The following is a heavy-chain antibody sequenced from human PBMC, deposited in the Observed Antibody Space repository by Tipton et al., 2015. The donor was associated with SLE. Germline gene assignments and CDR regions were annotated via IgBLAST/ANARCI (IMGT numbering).Heavy chain of an antibody. J-gene: IGHJ4*02. D-gene: IGHD3-10*01. CDR1: GYSFTTYD. CDR3: ARGLRFTMLQGLQY. CDR2: MAPNTGKS. V-gene: IGHV1-8*01. Sequence: QLVQSGADVKTPGASVRVSCKASGYSFTTYDITWVRQATGQGLEWMGWMAPNTGKSLSAQKFQGRVTMTRDTSISTAYMDLINLRSDATAVYYCARGLRFTMLQGLQYGGQGTLVSVSS.